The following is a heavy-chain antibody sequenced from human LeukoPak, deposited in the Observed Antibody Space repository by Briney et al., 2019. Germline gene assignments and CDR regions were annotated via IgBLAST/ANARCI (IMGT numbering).Heavy chain of an antibody. CDR1: GFIFSSYH. J-gene: IGHJ4*02. CDR3: ADLEGWRGY. D-gene: IGHD3-3*01. V-gene: IGHV3-48*02. Sequence: GGSLRLSCAASGFIFSSYHMNWVRQAPGKGLEWVSYISSSSSTLHYADSVKGRFTISRDNAKSSLYLQMNSLRDEDTAVYYCADLEGWRGYWGQGTLVTVSS. CDR2: ISSSSSTL.